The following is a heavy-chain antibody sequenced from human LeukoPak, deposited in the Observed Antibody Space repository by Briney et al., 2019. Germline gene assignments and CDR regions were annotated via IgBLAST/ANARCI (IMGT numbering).Heavy chain of an antibody. CDR3: ARHSSGWYSSGGAFDI. CDR2: IYYSGST. D-gene: IGHD6-19*01. CDR1: GGSISSGGYY. Sequence: PSETLSLTCAVSGGSISSGGYYWSWIRQPPGKGLEWIGYIYYSGSTNYNPSLKSRVTISVDTSKNQFSLKLSSVTAADTAVYYCARHSSGWYSSGGAFDIWGQGTMVTVSS. V-gene: IGHV4-61*08. J-gene: IGHJ3*02.